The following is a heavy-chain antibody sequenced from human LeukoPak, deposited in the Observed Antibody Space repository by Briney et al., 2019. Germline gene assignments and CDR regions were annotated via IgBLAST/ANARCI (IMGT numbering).Heavy chain of an antibody. CDR3: AREPWGRLGELL. CDR1: GGTFSSYA. CDR2: IIPILGIA. J-gene: IGHJ4*02. Sequence: ASVKVSCKASGGTFSSYAISWVRQAPGQGLEWMGRIIPILGIANYAQKFQGRVTITADKSTSTAYMELSSLRSEDTAVYYCAREPWGRLGELLWGQGTLVTVSS. V-gene: IGHV1-69*04. D-gene: IGHD3-16*01.